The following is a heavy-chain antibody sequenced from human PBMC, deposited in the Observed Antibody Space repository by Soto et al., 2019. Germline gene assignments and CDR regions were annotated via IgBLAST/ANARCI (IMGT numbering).Heavy chain of an antibody. Sequence: EVQLLESGGGLVQPGGSLRLSCAASGFTFTNYAMNWVRQAPGQGLEWVSAISASGDSTYYADSVKGRFTISRDNSKNTLYLQMNTLRAEDTAVYHCAKDGGRNVVVPSAYNGWGQGTQVTVSS. V-gene: IGHV3-23*01. CDR3: AKDGGRNVVVPSAYNG. CDR1: GFTFTNYA. J-gene: IGHJ4*02. D-gene: IGHD2-2*01. CDR2: ISASGDST.